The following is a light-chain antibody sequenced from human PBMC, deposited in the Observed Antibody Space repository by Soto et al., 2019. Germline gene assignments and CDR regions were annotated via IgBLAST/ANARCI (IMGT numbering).Light chain of an antibody. J-gene: IGKJ4*01. Sequence: EIVMTQSPATLSVSPGERATLSCRASQSVSSNLAWYQQKPGQAPRLLIYGASTRATGIPARFSGSGSGTEFTLTISSLHSEDFAVYYCQHYNELPLTLGGGTKVDIK. CDR2: GAS. V-gene: IGKV3-15*01. CDR3: QHYNELPLT. CDR1: QSVSSN.